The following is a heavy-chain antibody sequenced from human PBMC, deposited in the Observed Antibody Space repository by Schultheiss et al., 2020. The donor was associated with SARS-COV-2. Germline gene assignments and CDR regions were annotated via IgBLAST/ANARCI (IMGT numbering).Heavy chain of an antibody. CDR1: GGSFSGYY. CDR2: IKHSGST. Sequence: SETLSLTCAVYGGSFSGYYWRWIRQPPGKGLEWIGEIKHSGSTNYNPSLKNRVTISVDTSKNQFSLKLSSVTAADTAVYYCARDPDGYLVYHHGMDVWGQGTTVTVSS. J-gene: IGHJ6*02. D-gene: IGHD5-24*01. CDR3: ARDPDGYLVYHHGMDV. V-gene: IGHV4-34*01.